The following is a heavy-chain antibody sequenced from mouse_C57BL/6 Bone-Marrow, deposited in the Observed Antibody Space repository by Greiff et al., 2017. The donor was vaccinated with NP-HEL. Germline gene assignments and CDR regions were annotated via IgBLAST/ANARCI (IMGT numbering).Heavy chain of an antibody. J-gene: IGHJ2*01. V-gene: IGHV3-6*01. CDR1: GYSITSGYY. Sequence: EVKLQESGPGLVKPSQSLSLTCSVTGYSITSGYYWNWIRQFPGNKLEWMGYISYDGSNNYNPSLKNRISITRDTSKNQFFLKLNSVTTEDTATYYCAREKDGSHFDYWGQGTTLTVSS. CDR3: AREKDGSHFDY. D-gene: IGHD2-3*01. CDR2: ISYDGSN.